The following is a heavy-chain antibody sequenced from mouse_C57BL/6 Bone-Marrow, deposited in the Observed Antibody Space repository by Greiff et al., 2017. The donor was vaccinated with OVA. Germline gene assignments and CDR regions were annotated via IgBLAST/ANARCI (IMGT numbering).Heavy chain of an antibody. J-gene: IGHJ1*03. Sequence: VQLQQPGAELVMPGASVKLSCKASGYTFTSYWMHWVKQRPGQGLEWIGEIDPSDSYTNYHQKFKGKSTLTVDKSSSTAYMQLSSLTSEDSAVYYCARGGYYYGSSWYFDVWGTGTTVTVSS. CDR3: ARGGYYYGSSWYFDV. V-gene: IGHV1-69*01. CDR1: GYTFTSYW. CDR2: IDPSDSYT. D-gene: IGHD1-1*01.